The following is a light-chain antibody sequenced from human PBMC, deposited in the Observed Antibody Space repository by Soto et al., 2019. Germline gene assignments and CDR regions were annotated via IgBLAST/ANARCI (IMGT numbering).Light chain of an antibody. CDR2: GAS. V-gene: IGKV3-15*01. CDR3: QQYNTWHPKMA. CDR1: QSVSSD. Sequence: VVTQSPATIYVLPGETATLSCRASQSVSSDLAWYPQRPGQAPRLLSYGASTRATGIPARFRGSGSGTEFRLTISSLQSEDFATYYCQQYNTWHPKMAFGRGTKVEIK. J-gene: IGKJ1*01.